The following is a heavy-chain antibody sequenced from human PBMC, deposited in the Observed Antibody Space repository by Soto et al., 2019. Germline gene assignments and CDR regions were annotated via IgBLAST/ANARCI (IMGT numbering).Heavy chain of an antibody. V-gene: IGHV3-33*01. J-gene: IGHJ4*02. CDR3: ARDPIGPGIFDY. CDR1: GFTFSSYG. Sequence: HPGGSLRLSCVASGFTFSSYGMHWVRQAPGKGLEWVAVIWYDASDKYYAESVKGRFTISRDNTKNTMYLQMNSLRAEDTAVYYCARDPIGPGIFDYWGQGTLVTVPS. CDR2: IWYDASDK. D-gene: IGHD1-26*01.